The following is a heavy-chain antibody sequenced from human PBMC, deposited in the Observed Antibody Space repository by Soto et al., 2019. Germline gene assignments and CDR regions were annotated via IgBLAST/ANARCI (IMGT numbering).Heavy chain of an antibody. CDR1: GFSLSASGVG. J-gene: IGHJ4*02. D-gene: IGHD2-15*01. CDR3: AHRVIGPATPQIDS. Sequence: QITLKESGPTLVKPTQTLTLTCTFSGFSLSASGVGVAWIRQPPGKALEWLALIFWNDDKFYSSSLRSRLTITKDTSKNQVVLTMTNMEPEDAATYYCAHRVIGPATPQIDSWGPGVLVTVSS. CDR2: IFWNDDK. V-gene: IGHV2-5*01.